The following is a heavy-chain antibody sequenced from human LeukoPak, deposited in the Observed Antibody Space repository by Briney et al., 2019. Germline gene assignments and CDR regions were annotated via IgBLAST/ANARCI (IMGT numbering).Heavy chain of an antibody. V-gene: IGHV3-66*01. CDR1: GFTVSSKY. J-gene: IGHJ3*02. Sequence: GGSLRLSCAASGFTVSSKYMSWVRQAPGKGLEWVSVIYNGGSTYYADSVKGRFTISRDNSKNTLNLQMNSLRAEDTAMYYCARGGGYSYGYSAFDIWGQGTMVTVSS. CDR3: ARGGGYSYGYSAFDI. D-gene: IGHD5-18*01. CDR2: IYNGGST.